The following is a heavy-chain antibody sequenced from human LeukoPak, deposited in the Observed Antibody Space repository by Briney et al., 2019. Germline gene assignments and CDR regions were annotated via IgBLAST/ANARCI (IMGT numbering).Heavy chain of an antibody. CDR2: IYDGSKT. V-gene: IGHV4-59*12. D-gene: IGHD5-24*01. CDR3: ARDSDGWSFDY. Sequence: SETLSLTCTVSVDSISIYYRSWIRQPPRRGLEWIGNIYDGSKTYLSPSPKGRITISVDTSKNQFSLKVTSVTAEDTAVYYCARDSDGWSFDYWGQGTLVTVSS. J-gene: IGHJ4*02. CDR1: VDSISIYY.